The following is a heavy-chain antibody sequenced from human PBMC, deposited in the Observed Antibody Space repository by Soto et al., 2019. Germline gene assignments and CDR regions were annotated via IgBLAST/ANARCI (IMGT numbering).Heavy chain of an antibody. J-gene: IGHJ4*02. V-gene: IGHV4-59*01. Sequence: SETLSLTCTVSGGSISGYYWSWIRQPPGKGLEWIGYIFFSGSTNYNPSLKSRVTISVDTSKNQFSLKLSSVTAADTAVYYCARNQWSYPFDYWGQGTLVTVSS. CDR2: IFFSGST. CDR1: GGSISGYY. D-gene: IGHD1-26*01. CDR3: ARNQWSYPFDY.